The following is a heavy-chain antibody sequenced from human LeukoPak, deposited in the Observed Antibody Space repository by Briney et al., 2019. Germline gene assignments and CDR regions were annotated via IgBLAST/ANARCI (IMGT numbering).Heavy chain of an antibody. CDR3: ARKGGGQLVNTRRWFDP. J-gene: IGHJ5*02. D-gene: IGHD6-6*01. CDR1: GGSISSSSYY. V-gene: IGHV4-39*07. Sequence: SETLSLTCTVSGGSISSSSYYWGWIRQPPGKGLEWIGSIYYTGSTYYNPSLKSRVTISLDTSKNQFSLKLSSVTAADTAVYYCARKGGGQLVNTRRWFDPWGQGTLVTVSS. CDR2: IYYTGST.